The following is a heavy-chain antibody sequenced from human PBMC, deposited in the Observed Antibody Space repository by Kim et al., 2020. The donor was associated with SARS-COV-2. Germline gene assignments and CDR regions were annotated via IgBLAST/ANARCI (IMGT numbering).Heavy chain of an antibody. CDR3: ARDGYNPLRLD. CDR1: GFSFNNFW. D-gene: IGHD5-12*01. V-gene: IGHV3-74*01. J-gene: IGHJ4*02. Sequence: GGSLRLSCAASGFSFNNFWMHWVRQPPGKGLVWVACIDGDGSRTTYAGSVKGRFTISRDNAKHTLFLPVNSLRAEDTAVYYCARDGYNPLRLDWAQGTLVTVSS. CDR2: IDGDGSRT.